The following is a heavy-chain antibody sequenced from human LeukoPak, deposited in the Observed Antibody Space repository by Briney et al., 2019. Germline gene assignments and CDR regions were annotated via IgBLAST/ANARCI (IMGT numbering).Heavy chain of an antibody. D-gene: IGHD3-16*01. Sequence: GGSLRLSCAASGYTFSTFDMHWVRQPSGRGLEWVSSIASVGATFYAGSVKGRFTISREDAKNSLYLQMNSLRAGDTAVYYCVRGGEIGLDYWGQGPLVTVSS. J-gene: IGHJ4*02. CDR3: VRGGEIGLDY. CDR1: GYTFSTFD. CDR2: IASVGAT. V-gene: IGHV3-13*01.